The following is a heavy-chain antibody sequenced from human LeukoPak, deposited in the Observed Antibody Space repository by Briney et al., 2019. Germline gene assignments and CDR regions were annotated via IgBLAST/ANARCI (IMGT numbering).Heavy chain of an antibody. V-gene: IGHV3-23*01. CDR3: ARDSSSGTYFDY. J-gene: IGHJ4*02. CDR2: ISGSGGST. D-gene: IGHD1-26*01. Sequence: GGSLRLSCAVSGFTFSTYDMSWVRQAPGKGLEWVSAISGSGGSTYYADSVKGRFTISRDNSKNTLYLQLKSLRAEDTAVYYCARDSSSGTYFDYWGQGTLVTVSS. CDR1: GFTFSTYD.